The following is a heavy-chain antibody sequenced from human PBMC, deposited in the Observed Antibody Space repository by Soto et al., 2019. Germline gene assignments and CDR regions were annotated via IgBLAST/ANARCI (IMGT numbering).Heavy chain of an antibody. J-gene: IGHJ6*04. D-gene: IGHD6-13*01. CDR1: GYSFTGNS. CDR2: INPNNGGT. CDR3: ARVLAAAGISVDV. V-gene: IGHV1-2*04. Sequence: ASVKVSCKASGYSFTGNSMHWVRQAPGQGLEWMGWINPNNGGTNYAQRLRGWVTMTRDTSVSTAYMDLKSLRSDDTAVYYCARVLAAAGISVDVWGKGTTVTVSS.